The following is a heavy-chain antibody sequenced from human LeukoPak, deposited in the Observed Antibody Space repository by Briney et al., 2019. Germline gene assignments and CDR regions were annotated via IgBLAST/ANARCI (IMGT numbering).Heavy chain of an antibody. V-gene: IGHV1-69*05. CDR3: ARNPKGWSHLGAFDI. CDR1: GGTFSSYA. J-gene: IGHJ3*02. CDR2: IIPIFGTA. Sequence: APVKVSCKASGGTFSSYAISWVRQAPGQGLEWMGGIIPIFGTANYAQKFQGRVTMTRDTSISTAYMELSRLRSDDTAVYYCARNPKGWSHLGAFDIWGQGTMVTVSS. D-gene: IGHD2-15*01.